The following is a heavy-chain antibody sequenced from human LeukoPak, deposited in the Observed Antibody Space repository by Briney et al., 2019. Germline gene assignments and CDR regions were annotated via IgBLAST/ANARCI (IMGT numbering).Heavy chain of an antibody. J-gene: IGHJ4*02. CDR1: GFTFNSYA. V-gene: IGHV3-23*01. Sequence: GGSLRLSCVASGFTFNSYAMTWVRQTPEKGLEWVSVISGSGGSTYYADSVKGRFTIFRDNSKNTLYLQMNSLRAEDTAVYHCANGWSPDYWGRGTLVTVSS. CDR2: ISGSGGST. D-gene: IGHD2-15*01. CDR3: ANGWSPDY.